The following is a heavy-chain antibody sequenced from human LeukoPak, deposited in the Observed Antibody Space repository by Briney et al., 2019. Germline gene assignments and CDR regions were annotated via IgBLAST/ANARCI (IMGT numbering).Heavy chain of an antibody. CDR3: AREITAYGPGAGDAFDI. CDR1: GGTFSSYA. D-gene: IGHD6-6*01. V-gene: IGHV1-8*02. Sequence: ASVKVSCKASGGTFSSYAISWVRQAPGQGLEWMGWMNPNSGNTGFAQKFQDRVSMTRDTSINSAYMELTSLRSGDTAVYYCAREITAYGPGAGDAFDIWGQGTMVTVSS. J-gene: IGHJ3*02. CDR2: MNPNSGNT.